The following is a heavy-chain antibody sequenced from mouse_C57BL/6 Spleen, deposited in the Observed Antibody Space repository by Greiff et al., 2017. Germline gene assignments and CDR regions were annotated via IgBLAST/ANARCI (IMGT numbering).Heavy chain of an antibody. CDR3: ARHRVYGNYEVYAMDY. Sequence: EVKLVESGGDLVKPGGSLKLSCAASGFTFSSYGMSWVRQTPDKRLEWVATISSGGSYTYYPDSVKGRFTISRDNAKNTLYLQMSSLKSEDTAMYYCARHRVYGNYEVYAMDYWGQGTSVTVSS. J-gene: IGHJ4*01. CDR2: ISSGGSYT. CDR1: GFTFSSYG. V-gene: IGHV5-6*01. D-gene: IGHD2-1*01.